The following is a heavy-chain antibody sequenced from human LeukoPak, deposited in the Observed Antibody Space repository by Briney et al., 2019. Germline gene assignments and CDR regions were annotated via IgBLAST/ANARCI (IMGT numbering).Heavy chain of an antibody. CDR1: GFTFSSYS. Sequence: PGGSLRLSCVASGFTFSSYSMNWVRQAPGKGLEWVSSISSSSSYIYYADSVKGRFTISRDNAKNSLYLQMNSLRAEDTAVYYCAREIGLTGDPVFDYWGQGTLVTVSS. CDR2: ISSSSSYI. D-gene: IGHD7-27*01. V-gene: IGHV3-21*01. J-gene: IGHJ4*02. CDR3: AREIGLTGDPVFDY.